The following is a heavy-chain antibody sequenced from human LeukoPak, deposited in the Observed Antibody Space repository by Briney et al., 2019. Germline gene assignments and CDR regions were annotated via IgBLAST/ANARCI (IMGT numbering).Heavy chain of an antibody. CDR2: IRYDGSNK. CDR1: GFIFRSYG. Sequence: GGSLRLSCAASGFIFRSYGMSWVRQAPGKGLEWVAFIRYDGSNKYYADSVKGRFTISRDNSKNTLYLQMNSLRAEDTAVYYCAKDPRRGVGFVGATFDYWGQGTLVSVSS. D-gene: IGHD1-26*01. J-gene: IGHJ4*02. V-gene: IGHV3-30*02. CDR3: AKDPRRGVGFVGATFDY.